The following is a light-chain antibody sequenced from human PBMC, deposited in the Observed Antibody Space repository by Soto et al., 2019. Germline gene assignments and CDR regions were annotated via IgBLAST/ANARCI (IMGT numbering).Light chain of an antibody. V-gene: IGKV3-11*01. CDR3: QQRSNWPPSIT. CDR2: GAS. J-gene: IGKJ5*01. CDR1: QSVSSN. Sequence: EVVLPQSPGTLSLSSGARATLSCRASQSVSSNLAWYQQNPGQAPRLLIYGASTRATGIPARFSGSGSGTEFTLTISSLEPEDFAVYYCQQRSNWPPSITVGQGTRLGIK.